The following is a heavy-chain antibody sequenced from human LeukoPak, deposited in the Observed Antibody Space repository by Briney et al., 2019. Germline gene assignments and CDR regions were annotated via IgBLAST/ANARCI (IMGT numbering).Heavy chain of an antibody. CDR3: ARHGVAGYCLGN. CDR1: GYSISSGYY. Sequence: SETLSLTCTVSGYSISSGYYWGWIRQPPGKGLEWIGSIYHSGSTYYNPSLKSRVTISVDTSKNQFSLKLTSVTAADTAVYYCARHGVAGYCLGNWGQGTLVTVSS. CDR2: IYHSGST. D-gene: IGHD3-9*01. J-gene: IGHJ4*02. V-gene: IGHV4-38-2*02.